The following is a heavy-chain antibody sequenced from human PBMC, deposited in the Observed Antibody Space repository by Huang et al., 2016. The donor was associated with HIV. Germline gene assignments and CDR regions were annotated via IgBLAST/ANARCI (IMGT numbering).Heavy chain of an antibody. Sequence: EVQLVDSGGGLVKPGGSLRLSCAASGFSLDSFNMFWVRQTPAKGLQWVASISPSSSVREYADSVKGRFSSSRDNAKNSLYLQMNSLRGEDTAVYYCVKDRGQQLSPFDSWGQGTLVTVSS. D-gene: IGHD6-13*01. CDR3: VKDRGQQLSPFDS. CDR1: GFSLDSFN. V-gene: IGHV3-21*01. CDR2: ISPSSSVR. J-gene: IGHJ4*02.